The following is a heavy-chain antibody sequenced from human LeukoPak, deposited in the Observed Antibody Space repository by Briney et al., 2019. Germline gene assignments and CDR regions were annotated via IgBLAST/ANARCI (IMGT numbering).Heavy chain of an antibody. J-gene: IGHJ4*02. Sequence: GRSLRLSCAASGFTFSSYGMHWVRQAPGKGLEWVAVISYDGSNKYYADSVKGRFTISRDNSKNSLYLQMNSLRVEDTAVYYCVRDYDSTFYFDYWGQGTLVTVSS. CDR2: ISYDGSNK. V-gene: IGHV3-30*03. CDR3: VRDYDSTFYFDY. CDR1: GFTFSSYG. D-gene: IGHD3-3*01.